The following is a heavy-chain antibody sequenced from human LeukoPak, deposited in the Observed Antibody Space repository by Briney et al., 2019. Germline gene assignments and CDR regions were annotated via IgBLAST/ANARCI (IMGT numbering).Heavy chain of an antibody. V-gene: IGHV1-2*02. CDR1: GYTFTGYY. J-gene: IGHJ5*02. CDR3: AREMTTVTTEYGNWFDP. Sequence: GASVKVSCKASGYTFTGYYMHWVRQAPGQGLEWMGWINPNSGGTNYAQKFQGRVTMTRDTSISTAYMELSRLRSDDTAVYYCAREMTTVTTEYGNWFDPWGQGTLVTVSS. CDR2: INPNSGGT. D-gene: IGHD4-17*01.